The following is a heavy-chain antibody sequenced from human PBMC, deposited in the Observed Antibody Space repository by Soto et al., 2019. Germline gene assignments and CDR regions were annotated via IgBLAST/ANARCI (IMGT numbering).Heavy chain of an antibody. D-gene: IGHD3-16*01. V-gene: IGHV2-5*02. CDR3: AHIVTGCFT. J-gene: IGHJ5*02. CDR2: IYWDDDK. Sequence: QITLKESGPTLVKPTQALTLTCTISGFSLITSGVGVGRIRQPPGKNLEWLALIYWDDDKRSSPSLKSRLTITKDTSKNQVVRTMTNMDPVDTATYDCAHIVTGCFTWGRGALVTVSS. CDR1: GFSLITSGVG.